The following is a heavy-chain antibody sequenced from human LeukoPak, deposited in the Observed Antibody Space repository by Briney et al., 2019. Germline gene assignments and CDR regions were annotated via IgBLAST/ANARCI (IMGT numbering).Heavy chain of an antibody. J-gene: IGHJ1*01. CDR2: VRYSAIA. CDR1: CDSITNNIFN. CDR3: ARAASLSGSYSAEYFQH. Sequence: SETLSLTCTVSCDSITNNIFNWGWVRQPPGKGLEWIGSVRYSAIANYSPSLRGRLTISLDTSNNQFSLNLKSVTAADTAVFYSARAASLSGSYSAEYFQHWGQGTLVTVSS. D-gene: IGHD1-26*01. V-gene: IGHV4-39*07.